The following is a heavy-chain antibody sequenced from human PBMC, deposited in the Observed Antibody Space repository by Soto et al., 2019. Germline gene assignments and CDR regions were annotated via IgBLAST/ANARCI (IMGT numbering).Heavy chain of an antibody. J-gene: IGHJ4*02. D-gene: IGHD6-6*01. Sequence: SVKVSCKASGGTFSSYAISWVRQAPGQGLEWMGGIIPIFGTANYAQKFQGRVTITADESTSTAYMELSSLRSEDTAVYYCARDATGIAARPVGFDYWGQGTLVTVS. CDR2: IIPIFGTA. CDR1: GGTFSSYA. CDR3: ARDATGIAARPVGFDY. V-gene: IGHV1-69*13.